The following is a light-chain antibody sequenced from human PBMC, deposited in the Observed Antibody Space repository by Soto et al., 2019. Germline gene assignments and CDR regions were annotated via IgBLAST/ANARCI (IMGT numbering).Light chain of an antibody. J-gene: IGLJ3*02. CDR1: SSNIGSNY. CDR3: AAWDNSLSGWV. Sequence: QAVVTQPPSASGTPGQRVNISCSGSSSNIGSNYVYWYRQFPGTAPKLLIQRNNQRPSGVPARFSGSKSGTSASLAISGLRSEDEADYYCAAWDNSLSGWVFGGGTKLTVL. V-gene: IGLV1-47*01. CDR2: RNN.